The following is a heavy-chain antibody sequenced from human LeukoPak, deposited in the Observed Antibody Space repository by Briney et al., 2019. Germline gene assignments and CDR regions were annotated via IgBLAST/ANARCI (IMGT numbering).Heavy chain of an antibody. J-gene: IGHJ4*02. V-gene: IGHV4-34*01. CDR3: PITVTTYFDY. Sequence: PSETLSLTCAVYGGSFSGYYWSWIRQPPGKGLEWIGEINHSGSTNYNPSLKSRVTISVDTSKNQFSLKLSSVTAADTAVYYCPITVTTYFDYWGQGTLVTVSS. CDR2: INHSGST. D-gene: IGHD4-17*01. CDR1: GGSFSGYY.